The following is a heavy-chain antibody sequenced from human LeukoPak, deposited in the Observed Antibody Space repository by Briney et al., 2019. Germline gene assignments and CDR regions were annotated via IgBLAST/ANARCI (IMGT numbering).Heavy chain of an antibody. J-gene: IGHJ4*02. Sequence: GGSLRLSCAASGFTFSSYGMHWVRQAPGKGLEWVAFIRYDGSNKYYADSVKGRFTISRDNSKNTLYLQMNSLRAEDTAVYYCAKADYYDSSALDYWGQGTLVTVSS. CDR3: AKADYYDSSALDY. CDR1: GFTFSSYG. V-gene: IGHV3-30*02. D-gene: IGHD3-22*01. CDR2: IRYDGSNK.